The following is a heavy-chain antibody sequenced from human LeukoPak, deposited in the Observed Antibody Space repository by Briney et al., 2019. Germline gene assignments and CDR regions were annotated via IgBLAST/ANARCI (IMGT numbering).Heavy chain of an antibody. CDR3: AKPAISSRGWYYDY. Sequence: GGSLRLSCAASGFTLSSYAMHWVRQAPGKGLEWVAVISYDGSNKYYADSVKGRFTISRDNSKNTLYLQMNSLRAEDTAVYYCAKPAISSRGWYYDYWGQGTLVTVSS. CDR1: GFTLSSYA. J-gene: IGHJ4*02. D-gene: IGHD6-19*01. CDR2: ISYDGSNK. V-gene: IGHV3-30*04.